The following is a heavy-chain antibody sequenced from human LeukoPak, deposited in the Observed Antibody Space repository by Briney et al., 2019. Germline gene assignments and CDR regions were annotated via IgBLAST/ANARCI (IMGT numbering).Heavy chain of an antibody. J-gene: IGHJ6*02. CDR3: ARVQLELRYYYYGMDV. CDR2: ISAYNGNT. V-gene: IGHV1-18*01. CDR1: GYTFTSYG. D-gene: IGHD1-7*01. Sequence: ASVKVSCKASGYTFTSYGISWVRQAPGQGLEWMGWISAYNGNTNYAQKLQGRVTMTTDTSTSTAYMELRSLRSDDTAVYYCARVQLELRYYYYGMDVWGQGTTVTVSS.